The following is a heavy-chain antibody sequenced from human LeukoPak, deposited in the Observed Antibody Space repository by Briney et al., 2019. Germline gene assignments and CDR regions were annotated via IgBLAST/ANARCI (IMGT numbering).Heavy chain of an antibody. CDR1: GGSISSYY. CDR2: IYYSGST. CDR3: ASYYDSSGYYY. J-gene: IGHJ4*02. D-gene: IGHD3-22*01. Sequence: PSETLSLTCTVSGGSISSYYWSWIRQPPGKGLEWIGYIYYSGSTNYNPSLKSRVTISVDTSKNQFSLELSSVTAADTAVYYCASYYDSSGYYYWGQGTLVTVSS. V-gene: IGHV4-59*08.